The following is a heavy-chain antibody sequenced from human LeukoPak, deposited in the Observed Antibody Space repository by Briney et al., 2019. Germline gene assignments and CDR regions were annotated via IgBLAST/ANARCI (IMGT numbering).Heavy chain of an antibody. CDR3: ARGRAGIAAAGFDY. J-gene: IGHJ4*02. V-gene: IGHV3-30*03. CDR1: GFTFSSYS. CDR2: ISFDGANK. D-gene: IGHD6-13*01. Sequence: GGSLRLSCAASGFTFSSYSMNWVRQAPGKGLEWLAGISFDGANKFSGDSVKGRFSISRDNSKNTLYLQMNSLRLDDTAVYFCARGRAGIAAAGFDYWGQGTLVTVSS.